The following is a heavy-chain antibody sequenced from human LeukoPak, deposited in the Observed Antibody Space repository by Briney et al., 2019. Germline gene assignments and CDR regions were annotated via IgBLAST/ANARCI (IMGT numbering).Heavy chain of an antibody. CDR2: ISWNSGSI. Sequence: SLRLSCVASGFTFDDYAMHWVRQAPGKGLEWVSGISWNSGSIGYADSVKGRFTISRDNAKNSLYLQMNSLRAEDTALYYCAKDRGGNSYYGMDVWGQGTTVTVSS. V-gene: IGHV3-9*01. CDR3: AKDRGGNSYYGMDV. D-gene: IGHD4-23*01. CDR1: GFTFDDYA. J-gene: IGHJ6*02.